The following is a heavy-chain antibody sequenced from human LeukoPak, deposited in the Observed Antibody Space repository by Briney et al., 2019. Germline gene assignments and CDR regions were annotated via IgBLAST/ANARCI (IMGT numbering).Heavy chain of an antibody. CDR2: IYYSGST. Sequence: PSETLSLTCNVSGDSISGYYWTWVRQFPGKGLEWIGYIYYSGSTYYNPALESRVTISVDTSKSHFSLNLTSVTAADTAMYYCARTYDSSGYSAFHVWGQGTMVTVSS. CDR3: ARTYDSSGYSAFHV. J-gene: IGHJ3*01. CDR1: GDSISGYY. D-gene: IGHD3-22*01. V-gene: IGHV4-59*01.